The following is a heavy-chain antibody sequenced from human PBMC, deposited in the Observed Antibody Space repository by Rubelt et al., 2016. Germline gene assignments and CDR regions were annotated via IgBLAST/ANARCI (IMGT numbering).Heavy chain of an antibody. J-gene: IGHJ5*01. D-gene: IGHD1-26*01. CDR1: GFSFSTYA. V-gene: IGHV3-64*01. CDR2: ISTDGSGT. Sequence: DVQLVQSGGGLVQPGGSLRLSCAASGFSFSTYAMHWVRQAPGKGLEYVSAISTDGSGTYYANSVKGRFIISRDNFNNMLYLQMGGLRAEDMAVYYCARYGNSCYDSWGQGTLVTVSA. CDR3: ARYGNSCYDS.